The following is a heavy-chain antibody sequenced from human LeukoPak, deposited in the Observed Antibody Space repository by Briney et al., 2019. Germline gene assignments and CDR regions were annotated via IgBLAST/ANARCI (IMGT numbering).Heavy chain of an antibody. CDR2: MNPNSGNT. V-gene: IGHV1-8*01. D-gene: IGHD6-19*01. CDR1: GYTFTSYD. Sequence: ASVKVSCKASGYTFTSYDINWVRQATGQGLEWMGRMNPNSGNTGYAQKFQGRVTMTRNTSISTAYMELSSLRSEDTAVYYCARCGIAVAGILYYYYYYGMDVWGQGTTVTVSS. CDR3: ARCGIAVAGILYYYYYYGMDV. J-gene: IGHJ6*02.